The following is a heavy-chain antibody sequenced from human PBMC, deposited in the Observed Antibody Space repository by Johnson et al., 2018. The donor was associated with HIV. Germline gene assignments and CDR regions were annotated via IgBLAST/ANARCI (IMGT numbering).Heavy chain of an antibody. CDR2: ILNDGPNK. CDR3: VKMYYNFWSGYSAQMDAFDV. D-gene: IGHD3-3*01. V-gene: IGHV3-33*06. Sequence: VQLVESGGGVVQPGRSLSLSFAASGFTFSPYGMHWVRQSPGRGLKWLPVILNDGPNKFYADSVTGRFTIPRANSKNTLYLEMYSLRVEDTAVYYCVKMYYNFWSGYSAQMDAFDVWGQGTMVTVSS. J-gene: IGHJ3*01. CDR1: GFTFSPYG.